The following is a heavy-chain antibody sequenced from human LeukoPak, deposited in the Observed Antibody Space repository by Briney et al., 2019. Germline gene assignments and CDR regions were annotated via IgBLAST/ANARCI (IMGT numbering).Heavy chain of an antibody. D-gene: IGHD1-14*01. Sequence: GGSLRLSCAASGFTFSNYAMSWVRQAPGKGLEWVSSINGRGGSTYYADSVKGRFTISRDNAKNSLYLQMNSLRAEDTAVYYCARGTNPYSDWGQGTLVTVSS. CDR2: INGRGGST. V-gene: IGHV3-23*01. CDR3: ARGTNPYSD. CDR1: GFTFSNYA. J-gene: IGHJ4*02.